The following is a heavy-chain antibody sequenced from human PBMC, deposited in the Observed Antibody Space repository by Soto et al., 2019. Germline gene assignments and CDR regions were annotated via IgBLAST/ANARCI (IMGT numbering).Heavy chain of an antibody. V-gene: IGHV4-34*01. Sequence: SETLSLTCAVYGGSVSGYYWSWIRQPPGKGLEWIGEINHSGSTNYNPSLKSRVTISVDTSKNQFSLKLSSVTAADTAVYYCARGLSRGYDRGSWFDPWGQGTLVTVSS. J-gene: IGHJ5*02. CDR1: GGSVSGYY. CDR2: INHSGST. CDR3: ARGLSRGYDRGSWFDP. D-gene: IGHD5-12*01.